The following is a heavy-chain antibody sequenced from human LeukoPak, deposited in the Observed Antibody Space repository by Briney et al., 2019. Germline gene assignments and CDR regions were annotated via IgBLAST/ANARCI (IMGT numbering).Heavy chain of an antibody. D-gene: IGHD6-6*01. Sequence: ASVKVSCKASGYIFTNYYMHWVRQAPGQGLEWMGIINPSGGNTNYAQKFQGRVTMTRDTSASTVYMELSSLRSEDTAVYYCARVSPSQTIGVRHHSSWFDYWGQGTLVTVSS. CDR3: ARVSPSQTIGVRHHSSWFDY. CDR1: GYIFTNYY. CDR2: INPSGGNT. J-gene: IGHJ4*02. V-gene: IGHV1-46*01.